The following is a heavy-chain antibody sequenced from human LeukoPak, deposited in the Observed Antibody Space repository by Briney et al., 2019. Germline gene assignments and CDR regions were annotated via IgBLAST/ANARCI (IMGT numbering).Heavy chain of an antibody. J-gene: IGHJ4*02. CDR3: ASRAASVTLGY. Sequence: ASVRVSCKASGYTFSGYQVHWLRQAPGQGLEWMGRMNPSSGVTNYAQKFQGRVTMTRDTSINTAYLDLSALRSDDTAVYYCASRAASVTLGYWGQGTLVTVSS. D-gene: IGHD2-15*01. CDR1: GYTFSGYQ. V-gene: IGHV1-2*06. CDR2: MNPSSGVT.